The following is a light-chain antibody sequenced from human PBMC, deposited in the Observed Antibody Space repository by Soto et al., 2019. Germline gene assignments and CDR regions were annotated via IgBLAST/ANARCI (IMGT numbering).Light chain of an antibody. J-gene: IGLJ2*01. V-gene: IGLV2-23*01. CDR2: ERT. Sequence: QSALTQPASVSGSPGQSITISCTGTSSDVGSYNLVSWYQKYPGKAPKLMIYERTKRPSGVSNRFSGSKSGNTASLTISGLQAEDEADYYCCSYAGSRTVVFGGGTKLTVL. CDR1: SSDVGSYNL. CDR3: CSYAGSRTVV.